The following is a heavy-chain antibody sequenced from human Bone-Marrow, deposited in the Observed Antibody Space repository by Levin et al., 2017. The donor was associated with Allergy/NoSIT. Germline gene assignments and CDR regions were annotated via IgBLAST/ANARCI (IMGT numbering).Heavy chain of an antibody. D-gene: IGHD2-21*01. J-gene: IGHJ4*02. CDR2: VGAGGDST. CDR3: ARGGYSFDY. Sequence: GESLKISCAASGFTFSTYAMTWVRQAPGKGLEWVSVVGAGGDSTYYADSVKGRFTISRDNSKNTLFLQMNRLTVEDTAVYFCARGGYSFDYWGQGALVTVSS. CDR1: GFTFSTYA. V-gene: IGHV3-23*01.